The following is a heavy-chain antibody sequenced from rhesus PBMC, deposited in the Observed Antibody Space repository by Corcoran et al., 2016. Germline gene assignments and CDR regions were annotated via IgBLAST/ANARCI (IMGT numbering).Heavy chain of an antibody. CDR3: TRALPYSSGWYDFDY. Sequence: DVQLVESGGGLVKPGGSLRLSCVASGFTFSSYEMHWVRQAPGKGLEWVSVISESGGTIYNADSVKGLCTIAIDKAKNSLCLQMNSLRAEDTAVYYCTRALPYSSGWYDFDYWGQGVLVTVSS. V-gene: IGHV3-100*02. CDR2: ISESGGTI. CDR1: GFTFSSYE. J-gene: IGHJ4*01. D-gene: IGHD6-31*01.